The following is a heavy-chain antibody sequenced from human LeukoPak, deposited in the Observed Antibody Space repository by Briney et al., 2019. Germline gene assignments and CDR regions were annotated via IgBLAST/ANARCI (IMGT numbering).Heavy chain of an antibody. CDR3: TRSIYQDAFDI. D-gene: IGHD2-2*01. J-gene: IGHJ3*02. V-gene: IGHV3-33*01. CDR2: IWYIESNK. Sequence: PGRSLRLSCAASGFTFSSLGMHWVRQAPGKGLEWVAVIWYIESNKDYADAVEGRFTISRDNSKNTLYLEMNNLRTEDTAVYYCTRSIYQDAFDIWGQGTMVTVSS. CDR1: GFTFSSLG.